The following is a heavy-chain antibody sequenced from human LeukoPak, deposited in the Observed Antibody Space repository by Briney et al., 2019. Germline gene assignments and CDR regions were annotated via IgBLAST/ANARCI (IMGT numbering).Heavy chain of an antibody. CDR1: AASFISSSHH. Sequence: PSETLSLTCTVSAASFISSSHHWGWIRQSLGKGLEWIGTVYYGRTTYYNPSLDGRVTISLDTSANHFSLQLNSVTAADTAVYYCVRHDGRGGATMGAFDSWGQGSLVTVSS. V-gene: IGHV4-39*01. D-gene: IGHD5-12*01. CDR2: VYYGRTT. CDR3: VRHDGRGGATMGAFDS. J-gene: IGHJ5*01.